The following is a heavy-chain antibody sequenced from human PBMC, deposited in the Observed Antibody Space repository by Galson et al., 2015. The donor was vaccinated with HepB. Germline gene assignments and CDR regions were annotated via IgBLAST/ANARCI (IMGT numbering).Heavy chain of an antibody. D-gene: IGHD1-7*01. CDR2: MTTTGSYI. V-gene: IGHV3-21*01. CDR1: GFTFSNHI. J-gene: IGHJ6*03. CDR3: ARTGTRQTHYYYYYMDV. Sequence: SLRLSCAASGFTFSNHIMNWVRQAPGKGLEWVSSMTTTGSYIYYADSVKGRFTISRDNAKNSLYLQMNSLRAEDTAVYYCARTGTRQTHYYYYYMDVWGKGTTVTVSS.